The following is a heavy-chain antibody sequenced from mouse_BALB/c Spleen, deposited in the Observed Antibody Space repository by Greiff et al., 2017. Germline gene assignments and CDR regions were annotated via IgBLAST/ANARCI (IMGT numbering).Heavy chain of an antibody. CDR2: ISYDGSN. CDR1: GYSITSGYY. J-gene: IGHJ3*01. V-gene: IGHV3-6*02. Sequence: EVQVVESGPGLVKPSQSLSLTCSVTGYSITSGYYWNWIRQFPGNKLEWMGYISYDGSNNYNPSLKNRISITRDTSKNQFFLKLNSVTTEDTATYYCARANWDQAWFAYWGQGTLVTVSA. CDR3: ARANWDQAWFAY. D-gene: IGHD4-1*01.